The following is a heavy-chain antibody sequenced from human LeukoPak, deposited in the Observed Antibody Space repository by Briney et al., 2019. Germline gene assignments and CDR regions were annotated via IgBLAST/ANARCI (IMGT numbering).Heavy chain of an antibody. D-gene: IGHD1-7*01. CDR3: ARDSGNYLDAFDI. Sequence: GGSLRLSCAASGFTVSSNYMNWVRQAPGKGLEWVSVIYKNAITYYADTVKGRFTISRDNAKNSLYLQMNSLRAEDTAVYYCARDSGNYLDAFDIWGQGTMVTVSS. V-gene: IGHV3-53*01. CDR1: GFTVSSNY. J-gene: IGHJ3*02. CDR2: IYKNAIT.